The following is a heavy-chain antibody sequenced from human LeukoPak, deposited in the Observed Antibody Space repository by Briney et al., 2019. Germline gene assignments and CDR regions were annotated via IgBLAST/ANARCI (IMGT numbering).Heavy chain of an antibody. CDR3: ARDGTLCSSSTCYLDY. J-gene: IGHJ4*02. Sequence: PSETLSLTCAVYGGSFSGYYWSWIRQPPGKGLEWVSSITSTSHYIYYAESLKGRFTISRDNAKNSLYLQMNSLRAEDTAVYYCARDGTLCSSSTCYLDYWGQGTLVTVSS. CDR1: GGSFSGYY. V-gene: IGHV3-21*01. D-gene: IGHD2-2*01. CDR2: ITSTSHYI.